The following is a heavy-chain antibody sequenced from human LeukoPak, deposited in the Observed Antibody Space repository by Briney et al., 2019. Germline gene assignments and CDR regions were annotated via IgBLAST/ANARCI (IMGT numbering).Heavy chain of an antibody. D-gene: IGHD2-8*01. J-gene: IGHJ5*02. CDR3: ARRYCTDGVCYIVS. CDR1: GGSISSYY. V-gene: IGHV4-59*12. Sequence: SETLSLTCTVSGGSISSYYWSWIRQPPGKGVEGIGYIYFSGSTNDNPPLKSRVTMSVDKYNNQFSLKLSSVTGADTAVYYCARRYCTDGVCYIVSWGQGTLVTVSS. CDR2: IYFSGST.